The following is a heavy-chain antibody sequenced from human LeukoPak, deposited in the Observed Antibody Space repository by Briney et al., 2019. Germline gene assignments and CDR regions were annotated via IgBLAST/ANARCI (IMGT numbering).Heavy chain of an antibody. Sequence: PSETLSLTCNISGYSISSAYYWGWIRQPPGKGLDWIGIIYYSGNTYYNPSLKSRVSISVDTSKNQFSLKLSSVTAADTAVYYCARYISAGVYHFDYWGQGTLVTVSS. J-gene: IGHJ4*02. CDR3: ARYISAGVYHFDY. CDR2: IYYSGNT. D-gene: IGHD2-15*01. V-gene: IGHV4-38-2*02. CDR1: GYSISSAYY.